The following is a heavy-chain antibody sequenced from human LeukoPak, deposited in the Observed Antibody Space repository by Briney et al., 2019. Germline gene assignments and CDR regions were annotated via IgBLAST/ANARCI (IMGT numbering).Heavy chain of an antibody. CDR3: AKHHDYGDYNTQSSVFDY. D-gene: IGHD4-17*01. V-gene: IGHV3-23*01. J-gene: IGHJ4*02. CDR2: ISGSGGGT. Sequence: VGSLRLSCAASGFTFSGYAMSWVRQAPGKGLEWVSGISGSGGGTYYAECVKGRFTISRGTSKNTVYLELKSPRAEDTDVYYSAKHHDYGDYNTQSSVFDYWGQGTLVTVSS. CDR1: GFTFSGYA.